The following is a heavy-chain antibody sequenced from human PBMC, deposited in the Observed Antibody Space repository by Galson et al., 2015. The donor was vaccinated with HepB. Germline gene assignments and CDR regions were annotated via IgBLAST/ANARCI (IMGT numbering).Heavy chain of an antibody. Sequence: SLRLSCAGSGFTFSSYAMSWVRQAPGKGLEWVSSISGSGGSTYSADSVKGRFTISRDNSKNTVFLQMNSLRVDDTAVYYCAKPGGLFTAVVGATTAHFDFWGQGSLVTVSS. CDR1: GFTFSSYA. CDR2: ISGSGGST. J-gene: IGHJ4*02. D-gene: IGHD1-26*01. CDR3: AKPGGLFTAVVGATTAHFDF. V-gene: IGHV3-23*01.